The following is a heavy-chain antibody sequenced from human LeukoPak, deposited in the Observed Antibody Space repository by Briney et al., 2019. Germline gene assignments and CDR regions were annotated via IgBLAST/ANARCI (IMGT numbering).Heavy chain of an antibody. D-gene: IGHD3-22*01. CDR1: GGSLSTYY. CDR3: ARASGGYYNNCFDP. CDR2: IYYTGST. Sequence: SETLSLTCTVSGGSLSTYYWSWIRQPPGKGLDWMGYIYYTGSTNYNPSLKSRVTISVDTSKNQFSLNLNSVTAADTAVYYCARASGGYYNNCFDPWGQGTLVTVSS. J-gene: IGHJ5*02. V-gene: IGHV4-59*01.